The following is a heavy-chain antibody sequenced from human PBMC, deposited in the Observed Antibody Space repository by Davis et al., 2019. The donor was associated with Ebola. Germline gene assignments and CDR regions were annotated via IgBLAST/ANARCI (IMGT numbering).Heavy chain of an antibody. CDR1: GFSFSSYW. Sequence: PGGSLRLSCAASGFSFSSYWMHWVRQAPGKGLVWVSRINSDGSSTSYADSVKGRFTISRDNANNTLYLQMNSRRAEDTAVYYCAKDNPPYYDFWSGYLDYWGQGTLVTVSS. CDR3: AKDNPPYYDFWSGYLDY. V-gene: IGHV3-74*01. CDR2: INSDGSST. D-gene: IGHD3-3*01. J-gene: IGHJ4*02.